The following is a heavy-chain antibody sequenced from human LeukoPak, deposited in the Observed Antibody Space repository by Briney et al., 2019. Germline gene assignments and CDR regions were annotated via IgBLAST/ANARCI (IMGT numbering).Heavy chain of an antibody. CDR2: FDPEDGET. CDR3: ANLLDDSGY. CDR1: GYTLTELS. V-gene: IGHV1-24*01. D-gene: IGHD1-1*01. J-gene: IGHJ4*02. Sequence: PVASVKVSCKVSGYTLTELSMHWVQQAPGKELEWMGGFDPEDGETIYAQKFQGRVTMTEDTSTDTAYMELSSLRSEDTAVYYCANLLDDSGYWGQGTLVTVSS.